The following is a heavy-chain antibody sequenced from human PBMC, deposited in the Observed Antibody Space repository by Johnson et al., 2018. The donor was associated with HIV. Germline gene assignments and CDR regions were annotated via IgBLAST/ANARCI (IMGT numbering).Heavy chain of an antibody. CDR3: ARGMVSGPWAGGDAFDI. CDR2: IYSGGST. CDR1: GFTVSSNY. J-gene: IGHJ3*02. V-gene: IGHV3-53*01. Sequence: EVQLVESGGGLIQPGGSLRLSCAASGFTVSSNYMSWVRQAPGKGREWVSVIYSGGSTDYAESVKGRFTISRDNSKNTLYLQMNSLSAEDTSVYYCARGMVSGPWAGGDAFDIWGQGTMVTVSS. D-gene: IGHD2-15*01.